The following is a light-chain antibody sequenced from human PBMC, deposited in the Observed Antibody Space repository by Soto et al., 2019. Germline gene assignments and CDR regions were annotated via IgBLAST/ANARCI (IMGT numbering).Light chain of an antibody. CDR3: QQYGNWPIT. J-gene: IGKJ5*01. V-gene: IGKV3-20*01. CDR1: QGGTSS. CDR2: GAS. Sequence: SLSPDTLSLPPCAATPLSCSGGSQGGTSSIAWYQQKGGLAPRLVMHGASSRATGVPDRFSGRGSGTEFSLTINRLEPEDFAVYYCQQYGNWPITFGEGTLLDIK.